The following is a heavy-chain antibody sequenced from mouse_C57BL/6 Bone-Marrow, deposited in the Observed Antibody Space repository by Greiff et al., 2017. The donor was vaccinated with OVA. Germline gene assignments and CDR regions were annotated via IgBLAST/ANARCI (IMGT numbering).Heavy chain of an antibody. CDR1: GFSLTSYA. CDR2: IWTGGGT. J-gene: IGHJ4*01. Sequence: QVQLKESGPGLVAPSQSLSITCTVSGFSLTSYAISWVRQPPGKGLEWLGVIWTGGGTNYNSALKSRLSISKDNSKSYDFLKMNSLQTDDTARYYCATYGNRDSSGYGYYAMDYWGQGTSVTVSS. V-gene: IGHV2-9-1*01. D-gene: IGHD3-2*02. CDR3: ATYGNRDSSGYGYYAMDY.